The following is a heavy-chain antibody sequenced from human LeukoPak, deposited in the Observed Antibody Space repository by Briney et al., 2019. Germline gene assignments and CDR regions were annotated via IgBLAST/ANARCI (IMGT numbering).Heavy chain of an antibody. CDR1: GFTFSSHA. CDR3: ARDSLRVGFDY. CDR2: ISYDGSNK. J-gene: IGHJ4*02. D-gene: IGHD3-10*01. V-gene: IGHV3-30-3*01. Sequence: GGSLRLSCAASGFTFSSHAMHWVRQAPGKGLEWVAVISYDGSNKYYADSVKGRFTISRDNSKNTLYLQMNSLRTEDTAVYYCARDSLRVGFDYWGQGTLVTVSS.